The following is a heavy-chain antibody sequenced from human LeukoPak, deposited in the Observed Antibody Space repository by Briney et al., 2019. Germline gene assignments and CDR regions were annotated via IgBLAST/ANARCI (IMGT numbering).Heavy chain of an antibody. CDR1: GGSISSSSYY. V-gene: IGHV4-39*07. CDR2: IYYSGST. J-gene: IGHJ4*02. Sequence: SETLSLTCTVSGGSISSSSYYWGWIRQPPGKGLEWIGSIYYSGSTYYNPSLKSRVTMSVDTSKNQFSLKLSSVTAADTAVYYCASTYKWFGELLGNWGQGTLVTVSS. CDR3: ASTYKWFGELLGN. D-gene: IGHD3-10*01.